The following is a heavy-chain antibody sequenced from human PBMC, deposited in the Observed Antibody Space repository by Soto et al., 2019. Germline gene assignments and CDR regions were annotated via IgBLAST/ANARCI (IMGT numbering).Heavy chain of an antibody. CDR3: ARASIHKITIFGVPPYYYYMDV. CDR2: IKQDGSEK. V-gene: IGHV3-7*01. D-gene: IGHD3-3*01. CDR1: GFTFSSYW. J-gene: IGHJ6*03. Sequence: GGSLRLSCAASGFTFSSYWMSWVRQAPGKGLEWVANIKQDGSEKYYVDSVKGRFTISRDNAKNSLYLQMNSLRAEDTAVYYCARASIHKITIFGVPPYYYYMDVWGKGTTVTVSS.